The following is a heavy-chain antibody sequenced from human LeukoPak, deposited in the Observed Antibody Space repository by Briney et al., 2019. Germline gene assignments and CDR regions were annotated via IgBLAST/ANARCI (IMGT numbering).Heavy chain of an antibody. D-gene: IGHD3-10*01. CDR1: GFTFSSYW. J-gene: IGHJ4*02. CDR2: IKSKTDGGTT. CDR3: TTELLWFGELLYLSY. Sequence: PGGSLRLSCAASGFTFSSYWMHWVRQAPGKGLEWVGRIKSKTDGGTTDYAAPVKGRFTISRDDSKNTLYLQMNSLKTEDTAVYYCTTELLWFGELLYLSYWGQGTLVTVSS. V-gene: IGHV3-15*01.